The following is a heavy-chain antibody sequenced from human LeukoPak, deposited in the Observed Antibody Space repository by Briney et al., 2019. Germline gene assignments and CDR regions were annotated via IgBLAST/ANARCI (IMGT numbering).Heavy chain of an antibody. Sequence: GGSLRLSCAASGFTFSGSAMHWVRQVSGKGLEWVGRIRSKANSYATAYAASVKGRFTISRDDSKNTAYLQMNSLKTEDTAVYYCTRLIGGSSSKWGQGTLVTVSS. CDR1: GFTFSGSA. D-gene: IGHD6-6*01. CDR2: IRSKANSYAT. V-gene: IGHV3-73*01. CDR3: TRLIGGSSSK. J-gene: IGHJ4*02.